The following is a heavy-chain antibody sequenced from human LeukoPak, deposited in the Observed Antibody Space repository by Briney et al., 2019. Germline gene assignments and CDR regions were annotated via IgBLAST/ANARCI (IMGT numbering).Heavy chain of an antibody. D-gene: IGHD4-23*01. Sequence: SETLSLTCAVSGFSISSGYFWGGIRRPPGKGLEWIGTIHYPESTYYNPSLNSRLTISIDTSKNHFSLKLSSVTAADTALYYCARVRGQQVGTRWQPDTHHDYWGQGILVTVSS. V-gene: IGHV4-38-2*01. CDR2: IHYPEST. J-gene: IGHJ4*02. CDR1: GFSISSGYF. CDR3: ARVRGQQVGTRWQPDTHHDY.